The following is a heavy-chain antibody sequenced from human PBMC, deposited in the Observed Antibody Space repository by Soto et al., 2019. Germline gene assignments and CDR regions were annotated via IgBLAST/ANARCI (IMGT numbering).Heavy chain of an antibody. CDR1: GGTFSSYA. CDR3: ARGDIVVVVAALRGYYYGMDV. D-gene: IGHD2-15*01. J-gene: IGHJ6*02. CDR2: IIPIFGTA. V-gene: IGHV1-69*13. Sequence: GASVKVSCKASGGTFSSYAISWVRQAPGQGLEWIVGIIPIFGTANYAQKFQGRVTITADESTSTAYIVLSSLRSEDTAVYYCARGDIVVVVAALRGYYYGMDVWGQGTTVTVSS.